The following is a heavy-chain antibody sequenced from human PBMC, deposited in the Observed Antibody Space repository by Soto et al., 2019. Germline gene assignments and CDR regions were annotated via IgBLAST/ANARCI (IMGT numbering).Heavy chain of an antibody. J-gene: IGHJ6*02. CDR3: ARDGGGFGRYYDFWSGYYNYYGMDV. CDR2: INPNSGGT. CDR1: GYTFTGYY. D-gene: IGHD3-3*01. Sequence: GASVKVSCKXSGYTFTGYYMHWVRQAPGQGLEWMGWINPNSGGTNYAQKFQGRVTMTRDTSISTAYTELSRLRSDDTAVYYCARDGGGFGRYYDFWSGYYNYYGMDVWGQGTTVTVS. V-gene: IGHV1-2*02.